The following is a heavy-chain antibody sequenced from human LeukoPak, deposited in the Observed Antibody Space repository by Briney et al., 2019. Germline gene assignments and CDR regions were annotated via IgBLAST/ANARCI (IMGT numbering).Heavy chain of an antibody. J-gene: IGHJ4*02. Sequence: SETLSPTCTVSGGSISSGGYYWSWIRQHPGKGLEWIGYIYYSGSTYYNPSLKSRVTISVDTSKNQFSLKLSSVTAADTAVYYCARVGSSLSASDSSGFGTFDYWGQGTLVTVSS. CDR1: GGSISSGGYY. CDR2: IYYSGST. D-gene: IGHD3-22*01. CDR3: ARVGSSLSASDSSGFGTFDY. V-gene: IGHV4-31*03.